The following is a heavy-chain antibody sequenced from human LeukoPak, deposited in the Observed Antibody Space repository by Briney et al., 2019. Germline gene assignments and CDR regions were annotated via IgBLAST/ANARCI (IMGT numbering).Heavy chain of an antibody. CDR1: GFTFSSYG. J-gene: IGHJ3*02. CDR3: AKDLYISGWYAFDI. D-gene: IGHD6-19*01. V-gene: IGHV3-30*18. Sequence: GGSLRLSCAASGFTFSSYGMHWVRQAPGKGLEWVAVISYDGSNKYYADSVKGRFTISRDNSKNTLYLQMNSLRAEDTAMYYCAKDLYISGWYAFDIWGQGTMVTVSS. CDR2: ISYDGSNK.